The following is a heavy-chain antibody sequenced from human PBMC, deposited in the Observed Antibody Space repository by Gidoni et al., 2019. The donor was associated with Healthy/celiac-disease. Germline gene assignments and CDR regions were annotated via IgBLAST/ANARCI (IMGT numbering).Heavy chain of an antibody. CDR2: IYYSGST. Sequence: QLQLQESGPGLVKPSETLSLTCTVSGCSIRSSSYYWGWIRQPPGKGLEWIGSIYYSGSTYYNPSLKSRVTISVDTSKNQFSLKLSSGTAADTAVYYCARQLAAAGTKNWFDPWGQGTLVTVSS. J-gene: IGHJ5*02. CDR3: ARQLAAAGTKNWFDP. CDR1: GCSIRSSSYY. V-gene: IGHV4-39*01. D-gene: IGHD6-13*01.